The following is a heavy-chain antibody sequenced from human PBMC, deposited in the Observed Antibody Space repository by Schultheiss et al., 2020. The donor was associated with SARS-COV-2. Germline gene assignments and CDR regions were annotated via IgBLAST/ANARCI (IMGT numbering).Heavy chain of an antibody. J-gene: IGHJ6*03. CDR3: ARSWHQFTTYYLDV. CDR1: GGSISSSSYY. D-gene: IGHD1-1*01. CDR2: IYYSGAT. V-gene: IGHV4-39*01. Sequence: SETLSLTCTVSGGSISSSSYYWGWIRQPPGKGLEWIGSIYYSGATAYNPSLKSRVTISLDTSNNQFSLKLNFVTAADTSMYYCARSWHQFTTYYLDVWGRGTTVTVSS.